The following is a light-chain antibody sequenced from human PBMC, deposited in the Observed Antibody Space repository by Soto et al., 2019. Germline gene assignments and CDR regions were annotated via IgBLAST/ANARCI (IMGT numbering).Light chain of an antibody. V-gene: IGLV2-14*01. Sequence: QSALTQPASVSGYPGQAITISCTGTSSDVGGYIYVSWYQQHPGKAPKLMIYEVSNRPSGVSNRFSGSKSGNTASLTISGLQAEDEADYYCVSYATSTTLYVFGSGTKLTVL. CDR3: VSYATSTTLYV. CDR1: SSDVGGYIY. CDR2: EVS. J-gene: IGLJ1*01.